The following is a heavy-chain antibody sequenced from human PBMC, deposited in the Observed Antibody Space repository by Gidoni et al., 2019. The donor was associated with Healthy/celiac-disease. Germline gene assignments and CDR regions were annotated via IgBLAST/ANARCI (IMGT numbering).Heavy chain of an antibody. Sequence: QVQLVQSGAEVKKPGASVKVSFKASGSSFTGYYIHWVRQAQGQGLEWMGWINPNSGVKNYEQKFQGWVTMTRDTSISTAYMELSRLRSDDTAGDYCARALEYSSTDYYYYYGMDVWVQGTTVTVSS. CDR2: INPNSGVK. CDR3: ARALEYSSTDYYYYYGMDV. CDR1: GSSFTGYY. V-gene: IGHV1-2*04. J-gene: IGHJ6*02. D-gene: IGHD6-6*01.